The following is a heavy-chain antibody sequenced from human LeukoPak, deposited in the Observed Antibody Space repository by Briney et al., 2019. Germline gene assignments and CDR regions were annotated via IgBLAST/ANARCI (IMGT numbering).Heavy chain of an antibody. V-gene: IGHV1-2*02. Sequence: GASVKVSCKASGYTFTGYYMHWVRQAPGQGLEWMGWINPNSGGTNYAQKFQGRVTMTRDTSISTAYMELSRLRSDDTAVYYCARLVVSNSYYFDYWGQGTLVTVSS. CDR1: GYTFTGYY. D-gene: IGHD2-15*01. CDR3: ARLVVSNSYYFDY. J-gene: IGHJ4*02. CDR2: INPNSGGT.